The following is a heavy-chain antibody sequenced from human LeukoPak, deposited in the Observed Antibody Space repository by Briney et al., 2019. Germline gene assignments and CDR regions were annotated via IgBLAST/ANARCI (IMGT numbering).Heavy chain of an antibody. CDR3: ATFSPILGNFDY. V-gene: IGHV1-46*01. D-gene: IGHD1-26*01. CDR2: INPSGGST. Sequence: GASVKVSCKASGYTFTSYYMHWVRQAPGQGLEWMGIINPSGGSTSYAQKFQGRVTMTEDTSTDTAYMELSSLRSEDTAVYYCATFSPILGNFDYWGQGTLVTVSS. CDR1: GYTFTSYY. J-gene: IGHJ4*02.